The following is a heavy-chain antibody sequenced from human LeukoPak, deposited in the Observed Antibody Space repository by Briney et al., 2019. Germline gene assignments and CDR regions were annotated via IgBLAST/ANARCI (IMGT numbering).Heavy chain of an antibody. CDR1: GFTFSNYG. CDR2: ISDSGST. CDR3: AKRVPYSSSSVYFDS. J-gene: IGHJ4*02. V-gene: IGHV3-23*05. Sequence: PGGSLRLSCAASGFTFSNYGMSGVRQAPGKGLEWVSAISDSGSTYYADSVKGRFTISRDNSKNTLYLQMNSLRAEDTAVYYCAKRVPYSSSSVYFDSWGQGTLVTVSS. D-gene: IGHD6-6*01.